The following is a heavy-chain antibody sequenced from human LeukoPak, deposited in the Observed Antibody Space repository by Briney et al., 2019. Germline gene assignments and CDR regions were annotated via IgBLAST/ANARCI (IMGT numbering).Heavy chain of an antibody. CDR2: ISSSSSYI. Sequence: GGSLRLSCAASGFTFSSYSMNWVRQAPGKGLEWVSSISSSSSYIYYADSVKGRFTISRDNAKNSLYLQMNSLRAEDTAVYYCARDLNPSSSWHRGRGSAVTDYWGQGTLVTVSS. J-gene: IGHJ4*02. CDR1: GFTFSSYS. CDR3: ARDLNPSSSWHRGRGSAVTDY. V-gene: IGHV3-21*01. D-gene: IGHD6-13*01.